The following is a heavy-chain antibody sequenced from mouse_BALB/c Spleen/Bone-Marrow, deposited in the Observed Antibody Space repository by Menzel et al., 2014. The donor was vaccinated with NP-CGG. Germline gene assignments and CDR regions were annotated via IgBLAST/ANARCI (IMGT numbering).Heavy chain of an antibody. CDR2: IAPGSGST. Sequence: DLVKPGASVKLSCKASGYTFTSYWINWIKQMPGQGLEWIGRIAPGSGSTYYNEMFKGKATLTVDTSSSTAYIQLSSLSSEDSAVYFCARSRDGYFDVWGAGTTVTVSS. CDR3: ARSRDGYFDV. CDR1: GYTFTSYW. J-gene: IGHJ1*01. V-gene: IGHV1S41*01.